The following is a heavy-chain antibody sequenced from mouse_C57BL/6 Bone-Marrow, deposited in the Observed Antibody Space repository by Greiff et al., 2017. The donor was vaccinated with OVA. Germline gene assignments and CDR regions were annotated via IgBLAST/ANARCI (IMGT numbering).Heavy chain of an antibody. CDR1: GFNIKDDY. J-gene: IGHJ1*03. CDR2: IDPENGDT. Sequence: VQLQQSGAELVRPGASVKLSCTASGFNIKDDYMHWVKQRPEQGLEWIGWIDPENGDTEYASKFQGKATITADTSSNTAYLQLSSLTSEDTAVYYCTYYGSSYLYFDVWGTGTTVTVSS. CDR3: TYYGSSYLYFDV. D-gene: IGHD1-1*01. V-gene: IGHV14-4*01.